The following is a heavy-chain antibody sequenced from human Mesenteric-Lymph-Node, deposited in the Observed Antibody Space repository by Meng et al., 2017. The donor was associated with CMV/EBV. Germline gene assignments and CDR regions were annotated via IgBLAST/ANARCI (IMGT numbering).Heavy chain of an antibody. Sequence: QLREPGPGQVKPSETLSLPCPVSGDSISSFYYWGWIRQPPGRGLEWIGSVHYTGSTYYSPSLKSRVTVSVDTSKNQFSLRLTSVTAADTAVYYCARPFPSWQSPRLDPFGAWGQGTLVTVSS. D-gene: IGHD6-19*01. CDR3: ARPFPSWQSPRLDPFGA. J-gene: IGHJ5*02. CDR1: GDSISSFYY. CDR2: VHYTGST. V-gene: IGHV4-39*01.